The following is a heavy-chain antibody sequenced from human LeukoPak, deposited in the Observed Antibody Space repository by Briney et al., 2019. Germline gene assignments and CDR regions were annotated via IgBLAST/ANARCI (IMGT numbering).Heavy chain of an antibody. CDR2: INHSGST. Sequence: NPSETLSLTCAVYGGSFSGYYWSWIRQPPGKGLEWIGEINHSGSTNYNPSLKSRVTISVDTSKNQFSLKLSSVTAADTAVYYCARGPIGVAVPAAMRGTRSRFDPWGQGTLVTVSS. V-gene: IGHV4-34*01. CDR3: ARGPIGVAVPAAMRGTRSRFDP. J-gene: IGHJ5*02. CDR1: GGSFSGYY. D-gene: IGHD2-2*01.